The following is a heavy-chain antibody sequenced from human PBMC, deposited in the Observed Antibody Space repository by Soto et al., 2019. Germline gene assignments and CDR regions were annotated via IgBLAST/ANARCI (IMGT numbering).Heavy chain of an antibody. J-gene: IGHJ6*02. CDR2: IKSKTSGGTA. CDR1: GFTFSPAW. D-gene: IGHD6-13*01. Sequence: PGGSLRLSCAASGFTFSPAWMNWVRQAPGKGLEWVGLIKSKTSGGTADYAAPVRGRFTISRDDSKNTVYLQMNSLKPEDTALYYCIWQQDFYYGRAVWGQGTTVTVS. CDR3: IWQQDFYYGRAV. V-gene: IGHV3-15*07.